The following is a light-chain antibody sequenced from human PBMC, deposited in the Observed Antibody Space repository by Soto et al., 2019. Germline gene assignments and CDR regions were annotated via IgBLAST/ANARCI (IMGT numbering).Light chain of an antibody. CDR2: AAS. J-gene: IGKJ1*01. V-gene: IGKV3-20*01. Sequence: ETVLTQSPGTLSLSPGERATLSCRASQTVRNNYVAWYQHKPGQAPRVLIHAASSRNTGIPDRFSGSASGTEFTLTISRLEPEDSAVYYCQQYGNSPWSLGQGTNLEI. CDR3: QQYGNSPWS. CDR1: QTVRNNY.